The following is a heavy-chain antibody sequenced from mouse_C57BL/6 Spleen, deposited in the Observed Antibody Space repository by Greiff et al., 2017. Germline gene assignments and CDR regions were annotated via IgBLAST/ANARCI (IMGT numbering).Heavy chain of an antibody. D-gene: IGHD2-5*01. CDR2: ILPGSGST. CDR3: AISYYSNYWYFDV. CDR1: GYTFTGYW. J-gene: IGHJ1*03. V-gene: IGHV1-9*01. Sequence: QVQLKESGAELMKPGASVKLSCKATGYTFTGYWIEWVKQRPGHGLEWIGEILPGSGSTNYNEKLKGKATFTADTSSNTAYMQLSSLKTEDSAIYYGAISYYSNYWYFDVWGTVTTVTVAS.